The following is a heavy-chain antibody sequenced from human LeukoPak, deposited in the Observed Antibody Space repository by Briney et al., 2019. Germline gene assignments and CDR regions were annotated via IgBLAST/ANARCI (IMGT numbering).Heavy chain of an antibody. V-gene: IGHV1-18*01. CDR3: TRDRSGDLVY. J-gene: IGHJ4*02. Sequence: AAVKVTCKASGYTFTSYGISWVRQAPGQGLEWMGWISAYNGNTNYAQKLQGRVTMTTDTSTSTAYMELRSLRSDDTAVYYCTRDRSGDLVYWGQGTLVTVSS. CDR1: GYTFTSYG. CDR2: ISAYNGNT. D-gene: IGHD7-27*01.